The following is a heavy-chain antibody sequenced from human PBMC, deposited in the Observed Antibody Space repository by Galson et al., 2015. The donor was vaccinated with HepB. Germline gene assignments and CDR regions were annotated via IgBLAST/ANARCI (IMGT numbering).Heavy chain of an antibody. CDR2: ISDSGGST. J-gene: IGHJ4*02. D-gene: IGHD6-13*01. CDR3: ARDPGGSSWYSIFDY. Sequence: SLRLSCAASGFTFSSYAMSWVRQAPGKGLEWVSAISDSGGSTFYTDSVKGRFTISRDNSKSTLYLQMNSLGAEDTAVYYCARDPGGSSWYSIFDYWGQGTLVTVSS. CDR1: GFTFSSYA. V-gene: IGHV3-23*01.